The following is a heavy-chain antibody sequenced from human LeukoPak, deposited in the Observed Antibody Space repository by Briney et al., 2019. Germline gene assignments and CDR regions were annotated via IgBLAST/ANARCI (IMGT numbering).Heavy chain of an antibody. CDR1: GDSISSSSYY. D-gene: IGHD1-26*01. CDR2: TFYSGST. V-gene: IGHV4-39*01. J-gene: IGHJ6*03. Sequence: SETLSLTCTVSGDSISSSSYYWDWIRQPPGKGLEWIGSTFYSGSTYYNPSLKSRVTISVDTSKNQFSLRLSSVTAADTAVYYCARRGGVEWELPRTYYYYYMDVWGKGTTVTISS. CDR3: ARRGGVEWELPRTYYYYYMDV.